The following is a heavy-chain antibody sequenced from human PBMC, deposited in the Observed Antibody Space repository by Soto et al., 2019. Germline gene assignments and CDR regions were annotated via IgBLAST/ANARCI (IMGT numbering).Heavy chain of an antibody. CDR2: IFPDDSDT. V-gene: IGHV5-51*01. CDR3: GRLDDNGTVSDY. CDR1: GYDFANYW. Sequence: GESLKISCEGSGYDFANYWIAWVRQMPGKGLEWMGLIFPDDSDTKYSPSFQGQVTISADRSISTAYLWWSSLKASDSAMYYCGRLDDNGTVSDYWGQGTLVTVSS. D-gene: IGHD1-26*01. J-gene: IGHJ4*02.